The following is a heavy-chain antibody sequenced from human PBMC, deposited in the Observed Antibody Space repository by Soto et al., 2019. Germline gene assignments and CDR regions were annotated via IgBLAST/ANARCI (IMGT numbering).Heavy chain of an antibody. CDR1: GFTFDDYG. J-gene: IGHJ4*02. Sequence: GGSLRLSCAASGFTFDDYGMSWVRQAPGKGLEWVSGINWNGGSTGYADSVKGRFTISRDNAKDSLYLQMNSLRAEDTAIYYCARGSAFIGLDYWGQGTPVTVSS. CDR3: ARGSAFIGLDY. V-gene: IGHV3-20*04. D-gene: IGHD1-26*01. CDR2: INWNGGST.